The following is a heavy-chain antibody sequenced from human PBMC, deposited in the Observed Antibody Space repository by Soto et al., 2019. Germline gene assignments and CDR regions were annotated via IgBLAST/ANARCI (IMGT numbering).Heavy chain of an antibody. CDR1: GYTFTSYY. Sequence: QVQLVQSGAEVKKPGASVKVSCKASGYTFTSYYMHWVRQAPGQGLEWMGIINPSGGSTSYAKKFQGRVPMTRDPSTSKVFMELSRLRSEDTAVYYCARDSVSSAGYWGQGTLVTVSS. J-gene: IGHJ4*02. V-gene: IGHV1-46*03. CDR3: ARDSVSSAGY. CDR2: INPSGGST.